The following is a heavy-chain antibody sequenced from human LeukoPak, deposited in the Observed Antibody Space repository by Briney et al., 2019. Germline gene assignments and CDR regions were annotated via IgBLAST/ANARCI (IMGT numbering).Heavy chain of an antibody. J-gene: IGHJ5*02. CDR3: ARGRYSSSWYEFDP. Sequence: PGRSLRPSCAASGFTFSSYAMHWVRQAPGKGLEWVAVISYDGSNKYYADSVKGRFTISRDNSKNTLYLQMNSLRAEDTAVYYCARGRYSSSWYEFDPWGQGTLVTVSS. D-gene: IGHD6-13*01. CDR2: ISYDGSNK. V-gene: IGHV3-30-3*01. CDR1: GFTFSSYA.